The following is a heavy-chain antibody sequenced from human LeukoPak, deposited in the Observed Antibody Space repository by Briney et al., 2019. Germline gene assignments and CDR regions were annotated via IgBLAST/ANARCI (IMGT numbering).Heavy chain of an antibody. V-gene: IGHV3-30*18. CDR3: AKPKAVRWYS. CDR1: GFTFSSYG. J-gene: IGHJ4*02. D-gene: IGHD4-23*01. CDR2: ISYDGSNK. Sequence: GRSLTLSCTASGFTFSSYGMRWLRQAPGKGLEWVAVISYDGSNKYYADSVKGRFTISRDNSKNTLYLQMNSVRAEDTAVYYCAKPKAVRWYSWGQGTLVTVSS.